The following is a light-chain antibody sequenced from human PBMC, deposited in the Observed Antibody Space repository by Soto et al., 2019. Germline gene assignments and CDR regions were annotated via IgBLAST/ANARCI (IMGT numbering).Light chain of an antibody. CDR3: QQYNNWPSWT. J-gene: IGKJ1*01. CDR2: GAS. V-gene: IGKV3-15*01. CDR1: QSVSSN. Sequence: EILMTQSPVTLCVCPGERVTLSCRASQSVSSNLAWYQQTPGQATRLLIYGASTRANGIPARFSGSESGTEFTLTLGSLQSEDFAFYYCQQYNNWPSWTFGQGTQVDIK.